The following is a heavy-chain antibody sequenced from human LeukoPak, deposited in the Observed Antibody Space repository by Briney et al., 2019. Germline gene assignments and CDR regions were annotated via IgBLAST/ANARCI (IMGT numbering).Heavy chain of an antibody. Sequence: PSETLSLTCTVSGXSITDYYGSWIRQPAGKGQEWIGHIYKSGSTDYNPSLKSRVTTSMDTSKSQFSLNLRSVTAADTAVYYCARDDRVSGTFLRWFDPWGQGTLVTVSS. CDR3: ARDDRVSGTFLRWFDP. CDR1: GXSITDYY. V-gene: IGHV4-4*07. D-gene: IGHD1-26*01. CDR2: IYKSGST. J-gene: IGHJ5*02.